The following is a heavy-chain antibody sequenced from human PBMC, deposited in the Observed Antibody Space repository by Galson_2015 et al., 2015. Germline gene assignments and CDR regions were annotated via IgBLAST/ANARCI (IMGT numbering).Heavy chain of an antibody. V-gene: IGHV6-1*01. CDR2: TYYRSKRYN. Sequence: CAISGDSVSSHSAAWNWIRQSPSRGLEWLGRTYYRSKRYNDYAVSVKSRITINPDTSKNQFSLQLNSVTPEDTAVYYCARGFVYNSGWYGTFDIWGQGTMVTVSS. CDR3: ARGFVYNSGWYGTFDI. D-gene: IGHD6-19*01. CDR1: GDSVSSHSAA. J-gene: IGHJ3*02.